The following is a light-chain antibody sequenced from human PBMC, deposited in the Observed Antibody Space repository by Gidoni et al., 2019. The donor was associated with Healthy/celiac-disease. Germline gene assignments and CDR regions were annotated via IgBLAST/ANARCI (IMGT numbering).Light chain of an antibody. J-gene: IGLJ2*01. V-gene: IGLV2-8*01. Sequence: QSALTQPPSASGSPGQSVTISCTGTSSYVGGYNYVSWYQQHPGKAPKRMIYEVSKRPSGVPDRFSGSKSGNTASLTVSGLQAEDEADYYCSSYAGSNNLGVFGGGTKLTVL. CDR3: SSYAGSNNLGV. CDR2: EVS. CDR1: SSYVGGYNY.